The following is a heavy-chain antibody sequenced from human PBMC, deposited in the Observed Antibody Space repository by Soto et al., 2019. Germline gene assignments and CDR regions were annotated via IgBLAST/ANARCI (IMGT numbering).Heavy chain of an antibody. Sequence: EVQLVESGGGLVQPGRSLRLSCAASGFTFDDYAMHWVRQAPGKGLEWVSGISWNSGSIGYADSVKGRFTVSRDNAKNSLYLQMNSLRAEDTALYYCAKYRIAVAGTVDYWGQGTLVTVSS. CDR3: AKYRIAVAGTVDY. CDR2: ISWNSGSI. J-gene: IGHJ4*02. D-gene: IGHD6-19*01. CDR1: GFTFDDYA. V-gene: IGHV3-9*01.